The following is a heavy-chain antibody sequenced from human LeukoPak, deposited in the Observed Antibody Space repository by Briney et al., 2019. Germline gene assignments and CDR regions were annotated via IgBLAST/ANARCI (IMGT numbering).Heavy chain of an antibody. J-gene: IGHJ4*02. CDR2: INSDGSST. D-gene: IGHD6-19*01. Sequence: GGSLRLSCAASGFTFSSYWMHWVRQAPGKGLVWVSRINSDGSSTSYADSVKGRFTISRDNAKNSLSLQMNSLRAEDTAVYYCAREHSSGYWSNNYFDYWGQGTLVTVSS. V-gene: IGHV3-74*01. CDR1: GFTFSSYW. CDR3: AREHSSGYWSNNYFDY.